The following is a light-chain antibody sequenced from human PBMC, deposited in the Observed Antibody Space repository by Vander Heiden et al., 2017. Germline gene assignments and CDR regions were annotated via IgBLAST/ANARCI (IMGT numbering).Light chain of an antibody. CDR1: SSNIGAGFG. Sequence: QSVLTQPPSLSGAPGQRITISCPGTSSNIGAGFGGHWYQHLPGTAPKLLIYENNNRPSGVPDRFSGSKSDTSASLAITGLQAEDEADYYCQSYDNNLNGNWVFGGGTKVIVL. CDR2: ENN. CDR3: QSYDNNLNGNWV. V-gene: IGLV1-40*01. J-gene: IGLJ3*02.